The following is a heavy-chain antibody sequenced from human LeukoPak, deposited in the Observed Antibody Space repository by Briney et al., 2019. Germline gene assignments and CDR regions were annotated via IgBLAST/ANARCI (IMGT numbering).Heavy chain of an antibody. D-gene: IGHD6-19*01. Sequence: PGGSLRLSCAASGFTFSSYDMSWVRQAPGKGLEWVSDISGSGGSTYYADSVKGRFTISRDNSKNTLYLQMNSLRAEDTAVYYCAKEPTVAGTCSDGYWGQGTLVTVSS. V-gene: IGHV3-23*01. J-gene: IGHJ4*02. CDR2: ISGSGGST. CDR1: GFTFSSYD. CDR3: AKEPTVAGTCSDGY.